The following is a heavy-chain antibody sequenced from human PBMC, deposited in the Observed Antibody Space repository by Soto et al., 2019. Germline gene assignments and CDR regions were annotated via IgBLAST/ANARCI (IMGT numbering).Heavy chain of an antibody. D-gene: IGHD3-22*01. J-gene: IGHJ4*02. V-gene: IGHV4-59*01. CDR3: ARGATMIVVVTDHFDY. CDR2: IYYSGST. Sequence: PSETLSLTCVVSGVSLSSYYWSWIRQPPGKGLEWIGYIYYSGSTNYNPSLKSRVTISVDTSKNQCSLKLSSVTAADTAVYYCARGATMIVVVTDHFDYWGQETLVTVSS. CDR1: GVSLSSYY.